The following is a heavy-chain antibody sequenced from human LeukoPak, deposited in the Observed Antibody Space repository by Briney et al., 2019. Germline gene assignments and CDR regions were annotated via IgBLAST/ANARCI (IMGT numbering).Heavy chain of an antibody. V-gene: IGHV4-59*01. CDR3: AREDYYDSSGFDY. CDR1: GGSISSYY. D-gene: IGHD3-22*01. Sequence: SETLSLTCTVSGGSISSYYWSWIRQPPGKGLEWIGCIYYSGSTNYNPSLKSRVTISVDTSKNQFSLKLSSVTAADTAVYYCAREDYYDSSGFDYWGQGTLVTVSS. CDR2: IYYSGST. J-gene: IGHJ4*02.